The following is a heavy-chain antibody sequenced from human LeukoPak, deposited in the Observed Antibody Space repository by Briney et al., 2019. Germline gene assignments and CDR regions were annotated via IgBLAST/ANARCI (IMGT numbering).Heavy chain of an antibody. CDR2: IGGSGGST. V-gene: IGHV3-23*01. D-gene: IGHD3-16*02. CDR1: GFTFSSYA. J-gene: IGHJ4*02. CDR3: ARDYHNYFDY. Sequence: GGSLRLSCAASGFTFSSYAMSWVRQAPGKGLEWVSAIGGSGGSTYYADSVKGRFTISRDNSKNTLYPQMNSLRAEDTAVYYCARDYHNYFDYWGQGTLVTVSS.